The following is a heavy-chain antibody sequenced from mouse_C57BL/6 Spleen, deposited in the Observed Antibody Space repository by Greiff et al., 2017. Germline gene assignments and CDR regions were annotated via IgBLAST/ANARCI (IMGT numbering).Heavy chain of an antibody. J-gene: IGHJ4*01. CDR3: ASGDYGSSYGAMDY. V-gene: IGHV1-19*01. Sequence: VQLQQSGPVLVKPGASVKMSCKASGYTFTDYYMNWVKQSHGKSLEWIGVINPYNGGTSYNQKFKGKATLTVDKSYSTAYMELKSLTSEDSAVYYCASGDYGSSYGAMDYWGQGTSVTVSS. D-gene: IGHD1-1*01. CDR2: INPYNGGT. CDR1: GYTFTDYY.